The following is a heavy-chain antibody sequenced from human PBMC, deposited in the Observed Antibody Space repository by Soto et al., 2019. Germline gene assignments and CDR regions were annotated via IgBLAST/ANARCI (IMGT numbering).Heavy chain of an antibody. J-gene: IGHJ3*02. V-gene: IGHV5-51*01. CDR2: IYPGDSDT. CDR3: SRGGRSPNIPSYYSFYI. Sequence: PGESLKISCKGSGYSFTSYWIGWVRQMPGKGLEWMGIIYPGDSDTRYSPSFQGQVTISADKSISTAYLQWSSLKASDTAMYYFSRGGRSPNIPSYYSFYILGQGTRGTV. CDR1: GYSFTSYW. D-gene: IGHD3-10*01.